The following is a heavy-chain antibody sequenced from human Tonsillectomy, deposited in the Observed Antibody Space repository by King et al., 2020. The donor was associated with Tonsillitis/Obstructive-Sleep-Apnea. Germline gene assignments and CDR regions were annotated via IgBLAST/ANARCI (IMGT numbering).Heavy chain of an antibody. Sequence: QLQESGPGLVKPSETLSLTCTVSGGSISSSSYYWGWIRQPPGKGLEWIGSISYRGSTYYNPSLKSRLTITVDTSKNHFSLKLSSVTAADTAVYYCAELTGGDWGQGTLVTVSS. CDR2: ISYRGST. V-gene: IGHV4-39*02. CDR1: GGSISSSSYY. D-gene: IGHD7-27*01. J-gene: IGHJ4*02. CDR3: AELTGGD.